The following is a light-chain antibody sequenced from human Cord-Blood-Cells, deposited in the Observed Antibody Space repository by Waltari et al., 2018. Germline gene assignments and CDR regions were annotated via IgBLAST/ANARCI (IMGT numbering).Light chain of an antibody. Sequence: QSALTQPASVSGSPGQSITISCTGTSSDVGGYNYVSWYQQHPSKAPKLMIYDVSNRPSGVSNRCSASKSGNTASLTISGLQAEDEADYYCSSYTSSSTVFGGGTKLTVL. V-gene: IGLV2-14*01. J-gene: IGLJ2*01. CDR2: DVS. CDR3: SSYTSSSTV. CDR1: SSDVGGYNY.